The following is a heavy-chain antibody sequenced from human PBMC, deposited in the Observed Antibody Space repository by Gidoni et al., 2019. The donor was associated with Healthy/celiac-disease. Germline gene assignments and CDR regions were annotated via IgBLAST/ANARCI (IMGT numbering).Heavy chain of an antibody. D-gene: IGHD3-22*01. CDR2: IIPIFGTA. CDR1: GGTCSSYA. CDR3: ARAPYDSSGYYSGLGIDY. Sequence: QVQLVQSGAEVKKPGSSVKVSCKASGGTCSSYASSWVRQAPGQGLEWMGGIIPIFGTANYAQKFQGRVTITADESTSTACMELSSLRSEDTAVYYCARAPYDSSGYYSGLGIDYWGQGTLVTVSS. J-gene: IGHJ4*02. V-gene: IGHV1-69*01.